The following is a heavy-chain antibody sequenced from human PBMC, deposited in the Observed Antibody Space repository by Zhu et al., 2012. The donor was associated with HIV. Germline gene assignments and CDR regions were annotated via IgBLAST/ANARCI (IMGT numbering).Heavy chain of an antibody. J-gene: IGHJ4*02. CDR3: GRLRGSYPVVDY. CDR1: GGSISSYY. Sequence: QVQLQESGPGLVKPSETLSLTCTVSGGSISSYYWSWIRQPPGKGLEWIGYIYYSGSTNYNPPLKSRVTISVDTSKNQFSLKLSSVTAADTAVYYCGRLRGSYPVVDYWGQGTLVTVSS. CDR2: IYYSGST. D-gene: IGHD1-26*01. V-gene: IGHV4-59*01.